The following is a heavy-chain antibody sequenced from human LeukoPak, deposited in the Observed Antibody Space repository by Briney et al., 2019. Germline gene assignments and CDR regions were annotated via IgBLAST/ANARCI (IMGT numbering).Heavy chain of an antibody. CDR3: AKDRGYSYGLGVDV. J-gene: IGHJ6*04. Sequence: PGGSLRLSCVVSGFTFSSYWMSWVRQAPGKGLEWVANIKQDGTEKYYVDSVKGRFTISRDNAKNSLYLQMNSLRAEDMALYYCAKDRGYSYGLGVDVWGKGTTVTVSS. V-gene: IGHV3-7*03. CDR1: GFTFSSYW. D-gene: IGHD5-18*01. CDR2: IKQDGTEK.